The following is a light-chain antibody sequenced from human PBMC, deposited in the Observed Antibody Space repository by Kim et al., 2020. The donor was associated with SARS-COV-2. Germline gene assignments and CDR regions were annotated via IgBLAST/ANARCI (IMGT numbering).Light chain of an antibody. Sequence: AQGKAARITCGGNNIGSKSVHWYQQKPGQAPVLVIYYYSDRPSGIPERFSGSNSGNTATLTISRVEAGDEADYYCQVWDSSSDHRVFGGGTQLTVL. CDR2: YYS. V-gene: IGLV3-21*04. CDR3: QVWDSSSDHRV. CDR1: NIGSKS. J-gene: IGLJ3*02.